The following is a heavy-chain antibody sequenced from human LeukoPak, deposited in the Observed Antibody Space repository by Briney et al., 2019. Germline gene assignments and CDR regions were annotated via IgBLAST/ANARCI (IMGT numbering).Heavy chain of an antibody. D-gene: IGHD5-24*01. CDR3: ARDTGDGHTPPNYYYYMDV. Sequence: ETLSLTCTVSGVSISSSSYYWGWIRQPPGKGLEWVPAISGSGGSTYYADSVKGRFTISRDNSKNTLYLQMNSLRAGDTAVYYCARDTGDGHTPPNYYYYMDVWGKGTTVTVSS. CDR1: GVSISSSSYY. V-gene: IGHV3-23*01. CDR2: ISGSGGST. J-gene: IGHJ6*03.